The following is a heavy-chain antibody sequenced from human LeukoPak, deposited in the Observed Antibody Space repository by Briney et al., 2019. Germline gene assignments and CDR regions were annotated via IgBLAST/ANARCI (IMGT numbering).Heavy chain of an antibody. D-gene: IGHD6-13*01. J-gene: IGHJ4*02. Sequence: SETLSLTCTVSGGSISSSSYYWSWIRQPPGKGLEWIGYMYYSGSTNYNPSLKSRVTISVDMSKNQVSLKLSSVTAADTAVYYCARRSWYNYFDYWGQGTLVTVSS. CDR2: MYYSGST. CDR1: GGSISSSSYY. V-gene: IGHV4-61*01. CDR3: ARRSWYNYFDY.